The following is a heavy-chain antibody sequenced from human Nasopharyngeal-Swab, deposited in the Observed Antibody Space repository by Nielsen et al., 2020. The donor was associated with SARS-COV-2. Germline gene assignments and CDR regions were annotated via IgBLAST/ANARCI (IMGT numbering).Heavy chain of an antibody. V-gene: IGHV3-9*01. CDR3: AKGVAAALTPGMDV. Sequence: WIRQPPGKGLEWVSGISWNSGSIGYADSVKGRFTISRDNAKNSLYLQMNSLRAEDTALYYCAKGVAAALTPGMDVWGQGTTVTVSS. CDR2: ISWNSGSI. D-gene: IGHD6-13*01. J-gene: IGHJ6*02.